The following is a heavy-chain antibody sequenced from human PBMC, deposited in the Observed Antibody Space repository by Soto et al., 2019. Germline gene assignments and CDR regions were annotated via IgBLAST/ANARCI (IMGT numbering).Heavy chain of an antibody. CDR1: GDSISSGDYY. V-gene: IGHV4-30-4*01. J-gene: IGHJ4*01. CDR2: IYYSGST. D-gene: IGHD6-6*01. Sequence: SETLSLTCTVSGDSISSGDYYWSWMRQGTGKGLEGIGLIYYSGSTHYNPSLNIPLIISLTPSTIHFSLKLTSATAAATAVSYCAFYFKRYSSSPGPLDLRAQRTPVTVSS. CDR3: AFYFKRYSSSPGPLDL.